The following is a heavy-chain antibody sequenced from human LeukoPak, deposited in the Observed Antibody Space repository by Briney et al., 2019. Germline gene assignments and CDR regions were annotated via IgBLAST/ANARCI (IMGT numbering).Heavy chain of an antibody. V-gene: IGHV4-61*02. CDR1: GGSISSGSYY. CDR2: IYTSGST. D-gene: IGHD2-2*01. J-gene: IGHJ3*02. CDR3: ARDGSVVVPAAMGAFDI. Sequence: SETLSLTCTVSGGSISSGSYYWSWIRQPAGKGLEWIGRIYTSGSTNYNPSLKSRVTISVDMSKNQFSLKLSSVTAADTAVYYCARDGSVVVPAAMGAFDIWGQGTMVTVSS.